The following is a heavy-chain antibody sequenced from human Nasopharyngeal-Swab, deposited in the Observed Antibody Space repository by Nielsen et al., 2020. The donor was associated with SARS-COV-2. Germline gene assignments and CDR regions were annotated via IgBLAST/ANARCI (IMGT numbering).Heavy chain of an antibody. CDR2: IRSKAYGGTT. Sequence: WIRQPPGKGLEWVGFIRSKAYGGTTEYAASVKGRFTISRDDSKSIAYLQMNSLKTEDTAVYYCTRVGPRCPYSGSFYFDYWGQGTLVTVSS. J-gene: IGHJ4*02. CDR3: TRVGPRCPYSGSFYFDY. V-gene: IGHV3-49*02. D-gene: IGHD1-26*01.